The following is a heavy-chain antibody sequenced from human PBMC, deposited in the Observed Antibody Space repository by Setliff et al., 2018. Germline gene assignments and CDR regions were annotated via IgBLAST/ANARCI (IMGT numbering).Heavy chain of an antibody. Sequence: KASETLSLTCNVSGVSLSGHYWTWIRQPPGKGLEWVGYISHRGSTNYSPSLKSRATLSVDTSKNRFSLKLTSVTAADTAVYFCARGGRDSYGRGHAFDMWGQGTMVTVSS. CDR1: GVSLSGHY. J-gene: IGHJ3*02. CDR3: ARGGRDSYGRGHAFDM. V-gene: IGHV4-59*11. D-gene: IGHD5-18*01. CDR2: ISHRGST.